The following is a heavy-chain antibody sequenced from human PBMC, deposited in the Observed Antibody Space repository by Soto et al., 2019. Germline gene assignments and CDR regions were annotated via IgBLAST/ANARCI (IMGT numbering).Heavy chain of an antibody. Sequence: EEQLVASGGGLVKPGGTLRLSCAASGFTFTSAWMSWVRQAPGKGLEWVGRIKSKADGGTEDYAAPVKGRFTISRDDSENTLFLQMNSLKTEDTAVYYWATYGSGPSDYWGQGTLVTVSS. J-gene: IGHJ4*02. D-gene: IGHD3-10*01. CDR2: IKSKADGGTE. CDR3: ATYGSGPSDY. V-gene: IGHV3-15*01. CDR1: GFTFTSAW.